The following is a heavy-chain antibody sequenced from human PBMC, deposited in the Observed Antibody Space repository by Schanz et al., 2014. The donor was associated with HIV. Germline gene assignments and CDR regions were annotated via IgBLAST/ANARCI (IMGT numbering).Heavy chain of an antibody. CDR1: GFTFSNAW. D-gene: IGHD6-13*01. CDR2: IKTKTDGGTT. CDR3: STDPSRGHY. V-gene: IGHV3-15*01. J-gene: IGHJ4*02. Sequence: EVQLVESGGGLVKPGGSLRLSCAASGFTFSNAWMSRVRQAPGKGLEWVGRIKTKTDGGTTDYAAPVKGRFTISRDDSKDTLYLQVNSLKSEDTAVYYCSTDPSRGHYWGQGTLVTVSS.